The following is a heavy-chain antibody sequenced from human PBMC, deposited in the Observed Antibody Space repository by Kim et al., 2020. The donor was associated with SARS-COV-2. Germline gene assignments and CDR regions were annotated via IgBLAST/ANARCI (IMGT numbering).Heavy chain of an antibody. Sequence: GGSLRLSCAASGFIFRNYGMHWVRQAPGKGLEWVAVIWYDGSNKYYADSVKGRFTISRDNSKNTLYLQMNSLRAEDTAVYYCAKAPADGDYYYWGQGTLVTVCS. V-gene: IGHV3-33*06. CDR2: IWYDGSNK. D-gene: IGHD4-17*01. CDR3: AKAPADGDYYY. CDR1: GFIFRNYG. J-gene: IGHJ4*02.